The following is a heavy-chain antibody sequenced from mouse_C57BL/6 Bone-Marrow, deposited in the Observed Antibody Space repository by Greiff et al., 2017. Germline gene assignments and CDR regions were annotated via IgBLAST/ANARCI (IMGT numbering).Heavy chain of an antibody. J-gene: IGHJ4*01. D-gene: IGHD2-3*01. CDR2: ISYDGSN. V-gene: IGHV3-6*01. Sequence: EVHLVESGPGLVKPSQSLSLTCSVTGYSITSGYYWNCIRQFPGNKLEWMGSISYDGSNNYNPSLKNRIYITRDTSKNQFFLKLNSVTTEDTATYYWAREMGPGNYYARDYWGQGTSVTVSS. CDR3: AREMGPGNYYARDY. CDR1: GYSITSGYY.